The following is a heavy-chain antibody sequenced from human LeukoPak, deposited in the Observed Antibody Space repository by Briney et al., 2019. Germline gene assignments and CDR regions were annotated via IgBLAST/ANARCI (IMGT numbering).Heavy chain of an antibody. CDR3: ARVRRIQLWSPPDY. CDR2: INPNSGGT. Sequence: ASVKVSCKASGYTFTGYFMHWVRQAPGQGLEWMGWINPNSGGTNYAQKFQGRVTMTRDTSISTAYMELSRLRSDDTAVYYCARVRRIQLWSPPDYWGQGTLVTVSS. D-gene: IGHD5-18*01. CDR1: GYTFTGYF. J-gene: IGHJ4*02. V-gene: IGHV1-2*02.